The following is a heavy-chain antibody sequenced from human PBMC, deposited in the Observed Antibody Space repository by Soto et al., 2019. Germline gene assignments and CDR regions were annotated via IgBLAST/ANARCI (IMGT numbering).Heavy chain of an antibody. D-gene: IGHD6-6*01. CDR3: ARGTLYTSSPYYYYMDV. CDR2: INHSGST. Sequence: PSETLSLTCAVEGGSFSGYYCSWILKPPGKGLEWIGEINHSGSTNCNPSLKSRVTISVDTSKNHFSLKLSSVTAADTAVYYCARGTLYTSSPYYYYMDVWGKGTTVTVSS. CDR1: GGSFSGYY. V-gene: IGHV4-34*01. J-gene: IGHJ6*03.